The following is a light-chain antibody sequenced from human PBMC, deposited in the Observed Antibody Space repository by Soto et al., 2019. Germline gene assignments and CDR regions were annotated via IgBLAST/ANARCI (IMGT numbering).Light chain of an antibody. Sequence: QSALTQPPSASGTPGQTVSISCSGGSSNIGTNVVFWYQQVPGTAPKVVIYQNNQRPSGVPGRFSGSKSGTSVSLAISGLQSEDEADYYCAAWDEDLRGLVFGGGTKLTVL. CDR3: AAWDEDLRGLV. J-gene: IGLJ3*02. V-gene: IGLV1-47*01. CDR2: QNN. CDR1: SSNIGTNV.